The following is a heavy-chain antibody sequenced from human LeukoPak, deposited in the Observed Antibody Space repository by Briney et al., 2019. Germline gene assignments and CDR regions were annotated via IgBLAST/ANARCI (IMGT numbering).Heavy chain of an antibody. V-gene: IGHV3-66*01. CDR2: IYSGGST. CDR1: GITVTSNH. J-gene: IGHJ4*02. CDR3: AKLYNYGYIN. Sequence: GGSLRLSCAASGITVTSNHMSWVRQAPGKELEWVSVIYSGGSTYYADSVKGRFTISRDNSKNTLYLQMDSLRTEDTAVYFCAKLYNYGYINWSQGTLVTVSS. D-gene: IGHD5-18*01.